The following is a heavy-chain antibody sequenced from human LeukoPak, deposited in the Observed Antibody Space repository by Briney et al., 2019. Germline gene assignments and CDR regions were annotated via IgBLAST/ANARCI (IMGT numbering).Heavy chain of an antibody. Sequence: SETRSLTCTVSGGSISSYYWSWIRQPPGKGLEWIGYIYYSGSTNYNPSLKSRVTISVDTSKNQFSLKLSSVTAADTAVYYCARECSSTSCSYYFDYWGQGTLVTVSS. CDR3: ARECSSTSCSYYFDY. CDR1: GGSISSYY. CDR2: IYYSGST. J-gene: IGHJ4*02. V-gene: IGHV4-59*01. D-gene: IGHD2-2*01.